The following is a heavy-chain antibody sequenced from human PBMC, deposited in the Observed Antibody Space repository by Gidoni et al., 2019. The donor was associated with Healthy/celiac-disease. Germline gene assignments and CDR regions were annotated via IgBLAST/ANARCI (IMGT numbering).Heavy chain of an antibody. J-gene: IGHJ4*02. CDR2: IYYSGST. Sequence: QVQLQESGPGLVKPSQTLSLTCTVSGGSISSVGYYWSWIRQHPGKGLEWIGYIYYSGSTYYNPSLKSRVTISVDTSKNQFSLKLSSVTAADTAVYYCARAGRSENPYYFDYWGQGTLVTVSS. V-gene: IGHV4-31*03. CDR1: GGSISSVGYY. CDR3: ARAGRSENPYYFDY.